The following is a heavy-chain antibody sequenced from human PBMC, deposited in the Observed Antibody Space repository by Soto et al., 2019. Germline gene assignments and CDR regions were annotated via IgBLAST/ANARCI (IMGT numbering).Heavy chain of an antibody. D-gene: IGHD6-6*01. CDR3: VNFTYSSSSDFDY. CDR2: IYYSGST. Sequence: SETLSLTCTVSGGSISSGGYYWSWIRQHPGKGLEWIGYIYYSGSTYYNPSLKSRVTISVDTSKNQFSLYLQMNSLRADDTAVYYCVNFTYSSSSDFDYWGQGTLVTVSS. CDR1: GGSISSGGYY. J-gene: IGHJ4*02. V-gene: IGHV4-31*03.